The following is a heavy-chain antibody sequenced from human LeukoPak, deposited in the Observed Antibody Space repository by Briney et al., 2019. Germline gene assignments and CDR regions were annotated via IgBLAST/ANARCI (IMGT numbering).Heavy chain of an antibody. Sequence: SQTLSLTCAVSGDSITSGGYSWSWIRQPPGKGLEWIGYIYYSGSTNYNPSLKSRVTISVDTSKNQFSLKLSSVTAADTAVYYCARQTSYYYVDIWGQGTMVTVSS. J-gene: IGHJ3*02. CDR2: IYYSGST. CDR1: GDSITSGGYS. V-gene: IGHV4-30-4*07. CDR3: ARQTSYYYVDI. D-gene: IGHD3-10*01.